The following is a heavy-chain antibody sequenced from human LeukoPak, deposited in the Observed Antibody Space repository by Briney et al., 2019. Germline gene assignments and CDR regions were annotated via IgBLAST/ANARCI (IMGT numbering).Heavy chain of an antibody. CDR2: ISTYNGDT. V-gene: IGHV1-18*01. CDR3: ARGGSDHYYDSSGYYCFHY. CDR1: GYTFSNYG. Sequence: ASVKVSCKASGYTFSNYGITWVRQAPGQGLEWMGWISTYNGDTNYAQKLQGRVTMTTDTSTNTAYMELRSLRSDDTAVYYCARGGSDHYYDSSGYYCFHYWGQGTLVTVSS. D-gene: IGHD3-22*01. J-gene: IGHJ4*02.